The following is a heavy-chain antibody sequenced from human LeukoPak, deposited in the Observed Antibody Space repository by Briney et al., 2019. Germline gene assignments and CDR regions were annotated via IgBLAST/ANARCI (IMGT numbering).Heavy chain of an antibody. D-gene: IGHD3-10*01. V-gene: IGHV3-23*01. CDR2: VSGNGGTT. Sequence: GGSLRLSCAASGFTFSSYAMTWVRQAPGKGLEWVSTVSGNGGTTFYADSVKGRFTISRDNSKNTMYLQMNSLRAEDTAIYYCAKDLTINMVRGVPDLRWGQGTLVTVSS. J-gene: IGHJ4*02. CDR1: GFTFSSYA. CDR3: AKDLTINMVRGVPDLR.